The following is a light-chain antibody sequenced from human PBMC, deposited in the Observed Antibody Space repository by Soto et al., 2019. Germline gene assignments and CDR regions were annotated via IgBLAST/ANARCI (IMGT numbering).Light chain of an antibody. Sequence: QSALTQPASVSGSPGQSITISCTGTSSDIGGYNYVSWYQHHPGNAPKLMIYDVSYRPSGVSNRFSGSTSGSTASLTISGLQAEDEADYYCSSYTSSITVLFGGGTKLTVL. CDR1: SSDIGGYNY. V-gene: IGLV2-14*03. CDR3: SSYTSSITVL. J-gene: IGLJ2*01. CDR2: DVS.